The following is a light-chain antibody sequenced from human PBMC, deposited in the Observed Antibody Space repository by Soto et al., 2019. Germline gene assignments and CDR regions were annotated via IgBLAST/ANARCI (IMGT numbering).Light chain of an antibody. J-gene: IGKJ3*01. Sequence: EIVLTQSPATLSLSPGERATLSCRASQSVSSYLAWYQQKPGQAPRLLIYDASNRAPGIPARFSGSGSGTDFSLTISSLETEDFAVYYCQLGTFGPGTKVDIK. V-gene: IGKV3-11*01. CDR1: QSVSSY. CDR2: DAS. CDR3: QLGT.